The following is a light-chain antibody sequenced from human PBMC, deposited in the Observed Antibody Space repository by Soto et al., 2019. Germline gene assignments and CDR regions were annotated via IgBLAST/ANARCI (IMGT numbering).Light chain of an antibody. Sequence: EIGMTQSPATLSVSPGERATLSCRASQSVSNNLAWYQQKPGQAPRLLIYGASTRATGIPARFSGSGSGTEFTLTISSLQSEDFAVYYCQQYNNWPRGTFGQGTKVDIK. CDR3: QQYNNWPRGT. V-gene: IGKV3-15*01. J-gene: IGKJ1*01. CDR2: GAS. CDR1: QSVSNN.